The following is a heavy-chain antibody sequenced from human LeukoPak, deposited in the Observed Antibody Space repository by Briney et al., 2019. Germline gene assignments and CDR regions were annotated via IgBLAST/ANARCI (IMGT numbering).Heavy chain of an antibody. CDR2: ISYDGSRK. CDR3: ARCESAYDPPDF. Sequence: PGGSLRLSCAASGFTFSSYDMHWVRQAPGKGLAWVAVISYDGSRKYYADSVKGRFTISRDNSKNTLYLQMDSLRTEVTAMYYCARCESAYDPPDFWGQGTLVTVSS. CDR1: GFTFSSYD. V-gene: IGHV3-30*03. J-gene: IGHJ4*02. D-gene: IGHD3-3*01.